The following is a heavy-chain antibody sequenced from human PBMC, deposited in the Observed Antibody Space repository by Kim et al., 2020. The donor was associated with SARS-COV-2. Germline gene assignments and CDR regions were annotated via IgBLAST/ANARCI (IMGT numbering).Heavy chain of an antibody. V-gene: IGHV4-4*07. CDR3: ARGGRLWWELLLY. J-gene: IGHJ4*02. Sequence: YNPSLKSRVTMSVDTSKNQFSLKLSSVTAADTAVYYCARGGRLWWELLLYWGQGTLVTVSS. D-gene: IGHD1-26*01.